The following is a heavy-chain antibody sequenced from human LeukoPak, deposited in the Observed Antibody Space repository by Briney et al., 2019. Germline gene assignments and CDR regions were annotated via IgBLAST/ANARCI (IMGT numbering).Heavy chain of an antibody. CDR1: GFTFSSYA. J-gene: IGHJ6*03. Sequence: GGSLRLPCAASGFTFSSYAMHWVRQAPGKGLEWVAFTRDDGRNKYYVDSVKGRFTISRDNSKNTLYLQMNSLRAEDTAVYYCAKGLDYYYMDVWGKGTTVTVPS. V-gene: IGHV3-30*02. D-gene: IGHD3-9*01. CDR2: TRDDGRNK. CDR3: AKGLDYYYMDV.